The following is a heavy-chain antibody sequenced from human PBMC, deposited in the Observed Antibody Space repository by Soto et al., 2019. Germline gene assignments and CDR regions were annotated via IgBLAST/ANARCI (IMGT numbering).Heavy chain of an antibody. CDR3: ARPRFRGMDV. J-gene: IGHJ6*02. V-gene: IGHV3-7*03. CDR2: IKEDGSEK. CDR1: GFSFSNNF. Sequence: EVQLVESGGGLVQPGGSLRLSCVGSGFSFSNNFMSWVRQAPGKGLEWVANIKEDGSEKYYVESVKGRFTISRDNAKNSLYLQVNSLRDEDTAVYYCARPRFRGMDVWGQGTTVTVSS. D-gene: IGHD3-10*01.